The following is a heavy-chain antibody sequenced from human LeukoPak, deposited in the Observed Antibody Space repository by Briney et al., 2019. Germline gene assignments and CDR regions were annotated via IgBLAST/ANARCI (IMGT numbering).Heavy chain of an antibody. CDR2: MNPNSGNT. J-gene: IGHJ4*02. V-gene: IGHV1-8*01. CDR3: ARDQEAFDY. CDR1: GYTFTSYD. Sequence: ASVKVSCKASGYTFTSYDINWVRQATGQGLEWMGWMNPNSGNTGYAQKFQGRVTVTRDTSTSTVHMELSGLRSEDTAVYYCARDQEAFDYWGQGTLVTVSS.